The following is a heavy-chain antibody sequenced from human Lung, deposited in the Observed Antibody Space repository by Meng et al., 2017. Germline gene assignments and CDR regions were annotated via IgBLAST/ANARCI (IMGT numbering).Heavy chain of an antibody. D-gene: IGHD3-22*01. J-gene: IGHJ1*01. CDR2: IYYSGST. CDR3: ARGEYDRSGYYLEYFQL. V-gene: IGHV4-39*06. CDR1: GAAIRRGISD. Sequence: RRQQQEWGQGRGRTSETPSLPSTVCGAAIRRGISDWGWSRQPPGKGLWWIGSIYYSGSTYYNPSRRRRVSISVDTSKSQFSLRLSSVTAADTTVYYCARGEYDRSGYYLEYFQLWGQGTLVTVSS.